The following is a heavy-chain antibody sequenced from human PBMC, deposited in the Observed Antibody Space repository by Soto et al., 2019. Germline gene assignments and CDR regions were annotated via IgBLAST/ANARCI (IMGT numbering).Heavy chain of an antibody. CDR1: GFTFDDYA. V-gene: IGHV3-9*01. J-gene: IGHJ5*02. D-gene: IGHD6-13*01. CDR3: AKGIAAAAGWFDP. CDR2: ISWNSGSI. Sequence: EVPLVESGGGLVQPGRSLRLSCAASGFTFDDYAMHWVRQAPGKGLEWVSGISWNSGSIGYADSVKGRFTISRDNAKNSLYLQMNSLGAEDTALYYCAKGIAAAAGWFDPWGQGTLVTVSS.